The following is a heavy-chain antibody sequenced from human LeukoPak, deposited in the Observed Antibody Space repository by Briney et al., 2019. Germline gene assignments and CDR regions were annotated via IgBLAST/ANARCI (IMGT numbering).Heavy chain of an antibody. CDR2: IKSNSDGGTT. V-gene: IGHV3-15*07. J-gene: IGHJ4*02. D-gene: IGHD3-16*01. Sequence: GGSLRLSCAASDFTLSNAWMNWVRQAPGKGLEWVGRIKSNSDGGTTNYAAPVKGRFAISRDDSINTLYLQMNSLKTEDTAMYYCFTEVPGGGYWGQGTLVTVSS. CDR1: DFTLSNAW. CDR3: FTEVPGGGY.